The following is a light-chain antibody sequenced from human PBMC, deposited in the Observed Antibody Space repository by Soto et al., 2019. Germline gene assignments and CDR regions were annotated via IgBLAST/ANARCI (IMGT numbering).Light chain of an antibody. Sequence: QSALTQPASVSGSPGQSITISCTGTSSDVGSYNLVSWYQQHPGKAPKLMIYEGNKRPSGVSNRFSGSKSANTASLTISGLQTEDEADYYCCSYAGSRTLFVFGTGTKVTVL. CDR1: SSDVGSYNL. V-gene: IGLV2-23*01. CDR2: EGN. CDR3: CSYAGSRTLFV. J-gene: IGLJ1*01.